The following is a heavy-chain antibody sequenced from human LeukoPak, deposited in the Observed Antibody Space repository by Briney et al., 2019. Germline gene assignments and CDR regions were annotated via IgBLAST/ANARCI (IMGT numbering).Heavy chain of an antibody. J-gene: IGHJ4*02. V-gene: IGHV1-24*01. CDR2: FDPEDGET. CDR1: GYTLTELS. CDR3: ATDRRANYYDRSFDY. D-gene: IGHD3-22*01. Sequence: ASVKVSCKVSGYTLTELSMHWVRQAPGKGLEWMGGFDPEDGETIYAQKFQGRVTMTEDTSTDTAYMELSSLRSEDTAVYYCATDRRANYYDRSFDYWGQGTLVTVSS.